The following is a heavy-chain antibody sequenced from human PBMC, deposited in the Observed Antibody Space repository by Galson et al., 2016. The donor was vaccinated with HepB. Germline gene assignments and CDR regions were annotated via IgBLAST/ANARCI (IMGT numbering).Heavy chain of an antibody. Sequence: SLRLSCAASGFTVSTNYMSWVRQAPGKGLEWVAVSYGGGDTYYAESVRGRFTISRDNSKNTLFLQMNSLRADDTAVYYCGRDPGFRNGMDVWGQGTKVTVSS. CDR1: GFTVSTNY. J-gene: IGHJ6*02. CDR3: GRDPGFRNGMDV. V-gene: IGHV3-53*01. CDR2: SYGGGDT.